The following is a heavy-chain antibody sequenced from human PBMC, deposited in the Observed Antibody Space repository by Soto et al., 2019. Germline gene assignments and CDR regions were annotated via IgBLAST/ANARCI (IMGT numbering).Heavy chain of an antibody. D-gene: IGHD3-3*01. J-gene: IGHJ6*02. CDR1: DDSISSSNW. V-gene: IGHV4-4*02. CDR3: ARREECCGMDV. CDR2: MYHSGST. Sequence: QVQLQESGPGLVKPSGTLSLTCAVSDDSISSSNWWTWVRQSPGKGLEWIGEMYHSGSTNYNPSLKSRVTISVDKSTNQFSLNLKFVTAADTAMYYCARREECCGMDVWGQGTTVIVSS.